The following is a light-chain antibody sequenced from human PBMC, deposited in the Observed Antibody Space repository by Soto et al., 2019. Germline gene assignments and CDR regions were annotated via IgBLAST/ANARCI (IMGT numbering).Light chain of an antibody. V-gene: IGKV3-15*01. J-gene: IGKJ4*01. Sequence: EIVLTQSPGTLSLSPGERATLSCRASQSVSSNLAWYQQKPGQAPRLLIYVASTRATGIPARFSGSGSGTEFTLTISSLQSEDFAVYYCQQYNNWPLTFGGGTKVDIK. CDR2: VAS. CDR3: QQYNNWPLT. CDR1: QSVSSN.